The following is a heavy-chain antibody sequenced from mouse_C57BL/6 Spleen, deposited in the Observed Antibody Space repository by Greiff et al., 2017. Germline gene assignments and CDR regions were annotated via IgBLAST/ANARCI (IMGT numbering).Heavy chain of an antibody. CDR1: GFSLTSYA. J-gene: IGHJ4*01. Sequence: VQGVESGPGLVAPSQSLSITCTVSGFSLTSYAISWVRQPPGKGLEWLGVIWTGGGTNYNSALKSRLSISKDNSKSQVFLKMNSLQTDDTARYYCARNPVLLRYAMDYWGQGTSVTVSS. D-gene: IGHD1-1*01. V-gene: IGHV2-9-1*01. CDR3: ARNPVLLRYAMDY. CDR2: IWTGGGT.